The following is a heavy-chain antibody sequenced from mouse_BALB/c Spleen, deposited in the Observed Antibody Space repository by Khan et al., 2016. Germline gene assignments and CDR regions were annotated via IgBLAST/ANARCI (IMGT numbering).Heavy chain of an antibody. Sequence: EVELVESGGGLLRLGGSWNGSWPASGSPFSGYGMLSFRRLQAKGLGLLAPFDINVVTPDFPDSVKRRVTISGDNAKNALYLQMRSLKSEDTAMYYCARSAIWGQGTTLTVSS. CDR3: ARSAI. J-gene: IGHJ2*01. CDR2: FDINVVTP. CDR1: GSPFSGYG. D-gene: IGHD2-12*01. V-gene: IGHV5-6-3*01.